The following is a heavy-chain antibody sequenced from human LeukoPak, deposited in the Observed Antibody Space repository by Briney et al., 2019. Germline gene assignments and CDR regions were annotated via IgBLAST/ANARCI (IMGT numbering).Heavy chain of an antibody. CDR2: ITPIFGTA. CDR1: GGTFSSYA. Sequence: SVKVSCKASGGTFSSYAISWVRQAPGQGLEWMGGITPIFGTANYAQKFQGRVTITADKSTSTAYMELSSLRSEDTAVYYCARGITGTTGPSYYYYYMDVWGKGTTVTVSS. CDR3: ARGITGTTGPSYYYYYMDV. J-gene: IGHJ6*03. D-gene: IGHD1-20*01. V-gene: IGHV1-69*06.